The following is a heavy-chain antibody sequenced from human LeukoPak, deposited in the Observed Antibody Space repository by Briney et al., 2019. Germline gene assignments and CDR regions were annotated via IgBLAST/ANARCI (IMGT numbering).Heavy chain of an antibody. CDR3: ARPDYGGAGMGFDP. J-gene: IGHJ5*02. CDR1: GGSISSSSYY. CDR2: IYYSGST. D-gene: IGHD4-23*01. V-gene: IGHV4-39*01. Sequence: KPSETLSLTCTVSGGSISSSSYYWGWIRQPPGKGLEWIGSIYYSGSTYYNPSLKSRVTISVDTSKNQFSLKLSSVTAADTAVYYCARPDYGGAGMGFDPWGQGTLVTVSS.